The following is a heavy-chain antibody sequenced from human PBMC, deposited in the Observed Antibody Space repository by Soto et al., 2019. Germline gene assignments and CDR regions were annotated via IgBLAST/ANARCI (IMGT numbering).Heavy chain of an antibody. J-gene: IGHJ3*02. CDR1: GFPFSFYG. D-gene: IGHD3-3*02. V-gene: IGHV3-33*01. Sequence: GGSLRLSCAVSGFPFSFYGFHWVRQSPGKGLEWLGVIVSDGSAIYHADSLEGRFFISRDNSKDILYLQMNSLRVEDTAVYYCARDDAFDNENGFDMWGQGTMVTVS. CDR3: ARDDAFDNENGFDM. CDR2: IVSDGSAI.